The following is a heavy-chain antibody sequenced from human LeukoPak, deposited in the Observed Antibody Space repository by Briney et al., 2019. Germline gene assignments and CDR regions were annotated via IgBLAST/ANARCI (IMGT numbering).Heavy chain of an antibody. CDR3: AREGLGAAAGTFDY. Sequence: PGGSLRLSCAASGFTFSSYSMNWVRQAPGKGLAWVSTIRGSGDSTDYADSVKGRFTISRDNSKNTLSLQMNSLRAEDTAVYYCAREGLGAAAGTFDYWGQGTLVTVSS. CDR2: IRGSGDST. D-gene: IGHD6-13*01. CDR1: GFTFSSYS. J-gene: IGHJ4*02. V-gene: IGHV3-23*01.